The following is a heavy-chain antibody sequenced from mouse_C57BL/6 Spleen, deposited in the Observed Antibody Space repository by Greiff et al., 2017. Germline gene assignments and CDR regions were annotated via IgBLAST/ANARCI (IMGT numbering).Heavy chain of an antibody. CDR3: ARGYSGYFDY. CDR2: IDPSDSYS. V-gene: IGHV1-50*01. CDR1: GYTFTSYW. J-gene: IGHJ2*01. D-gene: IGHD2-12*01. Sequence: VQLQQPGAELVKPGASVKLSCKASGYTFTSYWMQWVKQRPGQGLEWIGEIDPSDSYSNYNQKFKGKATWTVDTSSSTAYMQLSSLTSEDSAVYYCARGYSGYFDYWCRDTTLPVSS.